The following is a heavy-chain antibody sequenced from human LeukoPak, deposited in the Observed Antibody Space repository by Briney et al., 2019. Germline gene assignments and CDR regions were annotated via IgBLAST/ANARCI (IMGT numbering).Heavy chain of an antibody. V-gene: IGHV1-18*01. D-gene: IGHD4-11*01. J-gene: IGHJ6*02. Sequence: AASVKVSCKASGYTFTSYGISWVRQAPGQGLEWMGWISAYNGNTNYAQKLQGRVTMTTDTSTSTAYMEPRSLRSDDTAVYYCARRDYSNLYGMDVWGQGTTVTVSS. CDR1: GYTFTSYG. CDR3: ARRDYSNLYGMDV. CDR2: ISAYNGNT.